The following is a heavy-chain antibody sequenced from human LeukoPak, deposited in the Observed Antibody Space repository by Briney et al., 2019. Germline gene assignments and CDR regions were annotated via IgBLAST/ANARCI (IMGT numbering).Heavy chain of an antibody. Sequence: GGSLRLSCAASGFTFSSYWMHWVRHAPGKGLVWVSRINSDGSSTSYADSVKGRFTISRDNAKNTLYLQMNSLRAEDTAVYYCARDRIQQGYVDYRGQGTLVTVSS. CDR1: GFTFSSYW. V-gene: IGHV3-74*01. CDR2: INSDGSST. D-gene: IGHD2-15*01. J-gene: IGHJ4*02. CDR3: ARDRIQQGYVDY.